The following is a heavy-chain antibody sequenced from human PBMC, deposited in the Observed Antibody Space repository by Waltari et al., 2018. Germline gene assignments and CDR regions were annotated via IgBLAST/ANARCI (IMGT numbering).Heavy chain of an antibody. V-gene: IGHV4-4*02. J-gene: IGHJ5*02. CDR2: VLSTGKT. Sequence: QLQLQESGPGLVKPSGTLSLSCAVSGDSVTSTNWWSWVRQSPQRGLEWIGQVLSTGKTNYRPSFESRVTMSLDASNNQLSLKVTSATAADTAVYYCARDRGRGLYLDAWGPGTLVTVSP. CDR3: ARDRGRGLYLDA. D-gene: IGHD2-15*01. CDR1: GDSVTSTNW.